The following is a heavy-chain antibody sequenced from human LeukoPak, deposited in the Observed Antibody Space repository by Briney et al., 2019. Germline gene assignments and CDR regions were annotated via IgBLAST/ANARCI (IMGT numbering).Heavy chain of an antibody. Sequence: SETLSLTCAVSGYSISSDYWWAWIRQPPGKGLEWIGSVTHSGSTAYNPSLRSRVTMSVDTSKNQFSLKLTSVTAADTAVYYCARDEPYYYDSSGYYTYYFDYWGQGTLVTVSS. CDR2: VTHSGST. CDR3: ARDEPYYYDSSGYYTYYFDY. J-gene: IGHJ4*02. V-gene: IGHV4-38-2*02. CDR1: GYSISSDYW. D-gene: IGHD3-22*01.